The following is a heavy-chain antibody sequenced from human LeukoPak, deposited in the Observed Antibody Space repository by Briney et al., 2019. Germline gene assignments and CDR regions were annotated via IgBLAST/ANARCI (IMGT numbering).Heavy chain of an antibody. J-gene: IGHJ4*02. V-gene: IGHV3-48*03. D-gene: IGHD5-12*01. CDR2: ISSSGSTR. CDR3: ARDRAGSGYGFDY. Sequence: PGGSLRLSCAASGFTFSSYEMNWVRQAPGKGLEWVSYISSSGSTRYYADSVKGRFTISRDNAKNSLYLQMNSLRAEDTAVYYCARDRAGSGYGFDYWGQGTLVTVSS. CDR1: GFTFSSYE.